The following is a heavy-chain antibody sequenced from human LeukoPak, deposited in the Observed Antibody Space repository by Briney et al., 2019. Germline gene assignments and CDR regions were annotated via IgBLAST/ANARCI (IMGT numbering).Heavy chain of an antibody. J-gene: IGHJ4*02. CDR2: IIPIFGTA. Sequence: ASVKVSCKASGGTFSSYAISWVRQAPGQGLEWMGGIIPIFGTANYAQKFRGRVTITADKSTSTAYMELSSLRSEDTAVYYCARDFSYDSSGYTGDWGQGTLVTVSS. D-gene: IGHD3-22*01. V-gene: IGHV1-69*06. CDR1: GGTFSSYA. CDR3: ARDFSYDSSGYTGD.